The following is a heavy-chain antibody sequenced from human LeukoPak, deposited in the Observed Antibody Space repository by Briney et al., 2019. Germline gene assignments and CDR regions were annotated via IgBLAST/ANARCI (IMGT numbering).Heavy chain of an antibody. CDR2: ISYDGVVK. J-gene: IGHJ4*02. Sequence: PGGSLRLSCAASGFTFSSNAMHWVRQAPGKGLAWVAFISYDGVVKYYVDSVRGRFTISRDNSKNTLYLQMNSLRAEDAAVYYCAKDLATKYSLDHWGQGALVTVSS. CDR1: GFTFSSNA. V-gene: IGHV3-30*18. D-gene: IGHD1-26*01. CDR3: AKDLATKYSLDH.